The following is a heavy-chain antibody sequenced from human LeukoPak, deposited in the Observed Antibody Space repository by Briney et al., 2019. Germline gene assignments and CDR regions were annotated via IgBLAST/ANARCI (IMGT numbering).Heavy chain of an antibody. V-gene: IGHV3-33*01. CDR1: GFTFSIYG. D-gene: IGHD3-10*01. CDR2: IWNDGNNK. Sequence: PGGSLRLSCAASGFTFSIYGMHWVRQAPGKGPEWVAAIWNDGNNKYYVKSVKGRFTISRDNAKNTLYLQMNSLRAEDTAVYYCARASGVFDYWGQGTLVTVSS. CDR3: ARASGVFDY. J-gene: IGHJ4*02.